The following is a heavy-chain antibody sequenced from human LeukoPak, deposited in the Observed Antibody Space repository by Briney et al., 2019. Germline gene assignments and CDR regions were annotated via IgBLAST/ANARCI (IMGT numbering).Heavy chain of an antibody. J-gene: IGHJ4*02. D-gene: IGHD3-22*01. Sequence: SETLSLTCTVSGGSISSSSYYWGWIRQPPGKGLEWIGSIYYSGSTYYNPSLKSRVTISVDTSKNQFSLKLSSVTAADTAVYYCARAGDSSGYYDANHSFDYWGQGTLVTVSS. CDR2: IYYSGST. CDR3: ARAGDSSGYYDANHSFDY. V-gene: IGHV4-39*07. CDR1: GGSISSSSYY.